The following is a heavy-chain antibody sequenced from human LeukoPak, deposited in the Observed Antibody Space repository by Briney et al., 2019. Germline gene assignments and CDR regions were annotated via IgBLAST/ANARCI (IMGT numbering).Heavy chain of an antibody. D-gene: IGHD4-17*01. V-gene: IGHV3-23*01. CDR1: GFTFRNYA. CDR2: ISGSGDST. J-gene: IGHJ4*02. CDR3: AREGDGDYIPVGY. Sequence: GGSLRLSCAASGFTFRNYAMSWVRQAPGKGLEWVSAISGSGDSTYYADSVKGRFTISRDNPKNTLYLQMNSLRAEDTAVYYCAREGDGDYIPVGYWGQGTLVTVSS.